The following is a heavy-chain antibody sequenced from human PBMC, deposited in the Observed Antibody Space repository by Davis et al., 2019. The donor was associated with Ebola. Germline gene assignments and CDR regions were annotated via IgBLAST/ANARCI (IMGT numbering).Heavy chain of an antibody. CDR3: AGLRFLEWLSTGGAFDI. J-gene: IGHJ3*02. Sequence: GESLKISCAASGFTFSSYAMSWVRQAPGKGLEWVSAISGSGGSTYYADSVKGRFTISRDNSKNTLYLQMNSLRAEDTAVYYCAGLRFLEWLSTGGAFDIWGQGTMVTVSS. V-gene: IGHV3-23*01. CDR1: GFTFSSYA. CDR2: ISGSGGST. D-gene: IGHD3-3*01.